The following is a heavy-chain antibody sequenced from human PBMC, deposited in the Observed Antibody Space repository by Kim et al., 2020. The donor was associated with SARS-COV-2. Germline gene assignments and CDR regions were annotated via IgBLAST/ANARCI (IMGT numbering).Heavy chain of an antibody. Sequence: YSQKFQGGVTITRDTSASTAYMELSSLRSEDTAVYYCARSAAVAGTVFDPWGQGTLVTVSS. V-gene: IGHV1-3*01. CDR3: ARSAAVAGTVFDP. J-gene: IGHJ5*02. D-gene: IGHD6-19*01.